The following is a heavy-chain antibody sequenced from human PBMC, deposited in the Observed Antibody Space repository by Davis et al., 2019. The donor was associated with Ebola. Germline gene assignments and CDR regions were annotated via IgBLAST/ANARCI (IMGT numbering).Heavy chain of an antibody. D-gene: IGHD5-12*01. Sequence: ASVKVSCKASGYTFTSYDINWVRQATGQGLEWMGWMNPNSGNTGYAQKFQGRVTMTRNTSISTAYMELSSLRSEDTAVYYCARGRGSPYGMDVWGQGTTVTVSS. CDR3: ARGRGSPYGMDV. CDR2: MNPNSGNT. J-gene: IGHJ6*02. CDR1: GYTFTSYD. V-gene: IGHV1-8*01.